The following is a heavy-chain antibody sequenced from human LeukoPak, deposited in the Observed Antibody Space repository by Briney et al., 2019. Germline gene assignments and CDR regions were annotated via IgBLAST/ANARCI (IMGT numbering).Heavy chain of an antibody. D-gene: IGHD3-3*01. V-gene: IGHV4-59*08. CDR2: IYYSGNT. Sequence: SETLSLTCNVSGGSIASYYWSWIRQPPGKGLEWIGYIYYSGNTKYNPSLASRVTISVDTSKNQFSLNLSSVTAADTAVYYCARHSSGNYHFDYWGQGTLVTVSS. J-gene: IGHJ4*02. CDR3: ARHSSGNYHFDY. CDR1: GGSIASYY.